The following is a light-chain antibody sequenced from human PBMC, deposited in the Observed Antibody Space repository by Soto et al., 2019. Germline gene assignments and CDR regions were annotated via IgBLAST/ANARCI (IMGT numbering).Light chain of an antibody. Sequence: ELVMTQSPDTLSVSPGERATLLCRASQSVRNNLAWYQQKPGQAPRLLIYGVSTRATGVPARFSGSGSGTDFTLTISSLQPEDFAVYYCQQYNNWPPWTFGQGTKVDIK. J-gene: IGKJ1*01. CDR1: QSVRNN. CDR2: GVS. CDR3: QQYNNWPPWT. V-gene: IGKV3-15*01.